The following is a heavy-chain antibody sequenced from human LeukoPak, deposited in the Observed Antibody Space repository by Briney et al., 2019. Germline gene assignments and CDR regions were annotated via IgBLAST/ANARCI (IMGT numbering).Heavy chain of an antibody. CDR2: ISAYNGNT. CDR1: GYTFTSYG. V-gene: IGHV1-18*01. D-gene: IGHD6-19*01. CDR3: ARDQRIAVAGAFDY. Sequence: ASVKVSCKASGYTFTSYGINWVRQAPGRGLEWMGWISAYNGNTNYAQKLQGRVTMTTDTSTSTAYMELRSLRSDDTAVYYCARDQRIAVAGAFDYWGQGTLVTVSS. J-gene: IGHJ4*02.